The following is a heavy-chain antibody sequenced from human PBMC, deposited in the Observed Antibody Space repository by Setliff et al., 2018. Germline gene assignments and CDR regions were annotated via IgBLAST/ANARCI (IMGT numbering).Heavy chain of an antibody. CDR2: VYHSGST. Sequence: SETLSLTCTVSGGSVRNHYWSWIRQPPGKGLEWIGYVYHSGSTNYSPSLTSRVTMSVDTSKDQISLKLTSVTAADTAIYYGARQTHTYGRFDYWGQGTLVTVSS. V-gene: IGHV4-59*08. CDR1: GGSVRNHY. J-gene: IGHJ4*02. CDR3: ARQTHTYGRFDY. D-gene: IGHD4-17*01.